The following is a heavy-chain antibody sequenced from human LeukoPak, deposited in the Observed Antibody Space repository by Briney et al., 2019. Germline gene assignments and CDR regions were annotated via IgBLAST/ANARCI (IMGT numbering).Heavy chain of an antibody. CDR1: GFTFSGFA. Sequence: GGSLRLSCVGSGFTFSGFAMIWARQAPGKGLEWVSSISTGSGNKYYADSVKGRFTISRDNSKNTLYLQMNSLRAEDTATYYCGKGRAVVGAAGPDHWGQGTLVTVTS. V-gene: IGHV3-23*01. CDR2: ISTGSGNK. D-gene: IGHD2-15*01. J-gene: IGHJ4*02. CDR3: GKGRAVVGAAGPDH.